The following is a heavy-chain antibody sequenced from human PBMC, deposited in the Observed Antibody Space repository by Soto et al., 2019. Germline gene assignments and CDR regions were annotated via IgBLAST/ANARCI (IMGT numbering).Heavy chain of an antibody. Sequence: PGGSLRLSCAASGFTFSDHYMDWARQAPGKGLEWVGRTRNKANSYTTEYAASVKGRFTISRDDSKNSLYLQMNSLKTEDTAVYYCARRGPYYYFDYWGQGTLVTVSS. CDR2: TRNKANSYTT. D-gene: IGHD3-10*01. CDR1: GFTFSDHY. J-gene: IGHJ4*02. V-gene: IGHV3-72*01. CDR3: ARRGPYYYFDY.